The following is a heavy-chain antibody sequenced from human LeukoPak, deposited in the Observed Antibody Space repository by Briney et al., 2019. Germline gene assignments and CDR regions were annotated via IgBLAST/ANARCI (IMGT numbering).Heavy chain of an antibody. V-gene: IGHV3-11*01. CDR2: ISSSGGTI. J-gene: IGHJ6*02. Sequence: GGSLRLSCAASGFTFSDYYMSWIRQAPGKGLEWVSYISSSGGTIYYANSMKGRFTISTDNAKNSLYLQMNSLRTEDTAVYYCARSGPLGSYYYGMDVWGQGTTVTVSS. CDR1: GFTFSDYY. CDR3: ARSGPLGSYYYGMDV. D-gene: IGHD1-26*01.